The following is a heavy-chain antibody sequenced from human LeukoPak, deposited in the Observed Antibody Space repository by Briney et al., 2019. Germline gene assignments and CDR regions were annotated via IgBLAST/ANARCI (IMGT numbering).Heavy chain of an antibody. CDR3: VRDFHDSSGYYTGTDY. Sequence: GGSLRLSCAASGFTFSSYAMHWVRQTPGKGLEYVSAISSNGGSTYYANSVKGRFTISRDNSEDTLYLQMGSLRTEDMAVYYCVRDFHDSSGYYTGTDYWGQGTLVTVSS. V-gene: IGHV3-64*01. CDR2: ISSNGGST. CDR1: GFTFSSYA. D-gene: IGHD3-22*01. J-gene: IGHJ4*02.